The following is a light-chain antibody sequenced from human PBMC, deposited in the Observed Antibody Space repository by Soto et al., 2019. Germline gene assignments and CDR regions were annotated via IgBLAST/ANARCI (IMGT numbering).Light chain of an antibody. V-gene: IGKV1-17*01. CDR2: AAS. Sequence: IQMTQSPSSLSASVGDRVTITCRASQGIRNDLGWYQQKPGKAPKLLIYAASSLQSGVPSRFSGSGSGTDFTLTISSLEPEDFAVYYCQQRSNWPPITFGQGTRLEIK. CDR1: QGIRND. J-gene: IGKJ5*01. CDR3: QQRSNWPPIT.